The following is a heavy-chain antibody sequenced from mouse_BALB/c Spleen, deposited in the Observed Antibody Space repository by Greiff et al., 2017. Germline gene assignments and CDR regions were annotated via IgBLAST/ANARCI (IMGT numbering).Heavy chain of an antibody. D-gene: IGHD2-2*01. CDR2: IDPANGNT. CDR3: ARLPYGYDGD. CDR1: GFNIKDTY. J-gene: IGHJ2*01. Sequence: VQLKESGAELVKPGASVKLSCTASGFNIKDTYMHWVKQRPEQGLEWIGRIDPANGNTKYDPKFQGKATITADTSSNTAYLQLSSLTSEDTAVYYCARLPYGYDGDWGQGTTLTVSS. V-gene: IGHV14-3*02.